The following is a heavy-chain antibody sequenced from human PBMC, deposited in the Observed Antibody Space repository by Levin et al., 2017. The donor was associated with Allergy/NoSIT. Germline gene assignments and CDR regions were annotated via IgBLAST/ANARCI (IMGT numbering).Heavy chain of an antibody. Sequence: SGPTLVKPTQTLTLTCTFSGFSLSTSAMCVSWIRQPPGKALEWLARIDWDDDKYYSTSLKTRLTISKDTSKNQVVRTMTKMDPVDTATYYCARSSPGGYSYGHHFDYWGQGTLVTVSS. D-gene: IGHD5-18*01. CDR3: ARSSPGGYSYGHHFDY. CDR2: IDWDDDK. J-gene: IGHJ4*02. V-gene: IGHV2-70*11. CDR1: GFSLSTSAMC.